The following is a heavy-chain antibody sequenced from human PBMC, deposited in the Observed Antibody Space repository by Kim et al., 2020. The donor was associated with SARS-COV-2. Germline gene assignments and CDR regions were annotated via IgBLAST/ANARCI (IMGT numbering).Heavy chain of an antibody. CDR3: ASAMGGINIFGVVTLIAFDI. J-gene: IGHJ3*02. V-gene: IGHV4-31*03. Sequence: SETLSLTCTVSGGSISSGGYYLILIRQHPGKDLEWIGYFYYSWSTYYNPSLKSRVTISVDTLKNQFSLKLSSVTDADTAADSCASAMGGINIFGVVTLIAFDIWGHGTMVTVSS. CDR1: GGSISSGGYY. CDR2: FYYSWST. D-gene: IGHD3-3*02.